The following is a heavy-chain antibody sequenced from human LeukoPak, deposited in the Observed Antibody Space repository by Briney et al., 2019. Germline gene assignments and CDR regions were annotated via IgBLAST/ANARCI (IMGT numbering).Heavy chain of an antibody. Sequence: GGSLRLSCAASGFTVSSNYMSWVRQAPGKGLEWVSLIFSGGNTYYADSVKGRFTIYRHNSGNTVYLQMNSLRADDTAVCYCARVGPGYTYVYGAPYYFDSWGQGTLVTVSS. CDR3: ARVGPGYTYVYGAPYYFDS. J-gene: IGHJ4*02. CDR1: GFTVSSNY. CDR2: IFSGGNT. V-gene: IGHV3-53*04. D-gene: IGHD5-18*01.